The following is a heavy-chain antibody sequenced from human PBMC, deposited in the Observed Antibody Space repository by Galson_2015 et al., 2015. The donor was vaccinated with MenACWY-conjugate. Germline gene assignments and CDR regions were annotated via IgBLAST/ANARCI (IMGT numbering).Heavy chain of an antibody. V-gene: IGHV7-4-1*02. J-gene: IGHJ4*02. D-gene: IGHD3-9*01. CDR1: GYTLTTYA. Sequence: SVKVSCKASGYTLTTYAMSWVRQAPGQGLEWVGWINTNTGNPTYAQGFTGRFVFSLDTSVSTAYLQISSLQAEDTAVYYCARDRRSYDLLTGPQGDFDYWGQGTLVTVSS. CDR3: ARDRRSYDLLTGPQGDFDY. CDR2: INTNTGNP.